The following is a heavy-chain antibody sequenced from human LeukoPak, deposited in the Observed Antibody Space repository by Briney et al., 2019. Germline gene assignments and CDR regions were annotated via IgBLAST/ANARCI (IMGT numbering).Heavy chain of an antibody. V-gene: IGHV3-33*01. Sequence: PGRSLRLSCAASGFTFSSYGMHWVRQAPGKGMEWVAVIWYDGSNKYYADSVKGRFTISRDNSKNTLYLQMNSLRAEDTAVYYCARSRYSSPQIDYWGQGTLVTVSS. CDR1: GFTFSSYG. J-gene: IGHJ4*02. CDR3: ARSRYSSPQIDY. CDR2: IWYDGSNK. D-gene: IGHD6-19*01.